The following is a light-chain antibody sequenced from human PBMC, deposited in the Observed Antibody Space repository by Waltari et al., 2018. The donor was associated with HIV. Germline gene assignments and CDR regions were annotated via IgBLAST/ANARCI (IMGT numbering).Light chain of an antibody. CDR1: QGVSNF. CDR2: AAS. J-gene: IGKJ4*01. V-gene: IGKV1-8*01. CDR3: QQYYSFPLT. Sequence: AIQMTQSPPSLSASTGDRVTITCRASQGVSNFLAWYQQKPGEAPKLLISAASTLQREVPSRFSGSGFDTDFSLTISCLQSEDFATYYCQQYYSFPLTFGGGTRVEVK.